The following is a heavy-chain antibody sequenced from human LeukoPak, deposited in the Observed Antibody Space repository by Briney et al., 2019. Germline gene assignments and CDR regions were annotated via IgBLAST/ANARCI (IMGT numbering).Heavy chain of an antibody. CDR3: ARIYGEISFDY. V-gene: IGHV3-74*01. Sequence: PGGSLRLSCAASGFTFSNYWMHWVRQAPGKGLVWVSRINTDGGSTTYADSVKGRFTISRDNAKNSLYLQMNSLRAEDTAVYYCARIYGEISFDYWGQGTLVTVSS. J-gene: IGHJ4*02. D-gene: IGHD3-10*01. CDR2: INTDGGST. CDR1: GFTFSNYW.